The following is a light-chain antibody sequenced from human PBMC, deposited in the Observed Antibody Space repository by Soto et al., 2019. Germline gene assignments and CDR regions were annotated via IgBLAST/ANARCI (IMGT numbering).Light chain of an antibody. J-gene: IGLJ1*01. V-gene: IGLV2-14*01. CDR1: SSDVGGYNY. Sequence: QCVLTQPASVSGSPVQSITISCTGTSSDVGGYNYVSWYQQHPGKAPKLMIYDVSNRPSGVSNRFSGSKSGNTASLTISGLQAEDEADYYCSSYTSSSTLYVFGTGTKVTVL. CDR2: DVS. CDR3: SSYTSSSTLYV.